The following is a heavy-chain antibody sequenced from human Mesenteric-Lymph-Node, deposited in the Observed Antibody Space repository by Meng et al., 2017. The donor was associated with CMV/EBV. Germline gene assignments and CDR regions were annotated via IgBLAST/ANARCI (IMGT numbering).Heavy chain of an antibody. V-gene: IGHV3-23*01. Sequence: GGSLRLSCAASGFTFSSYAMSWARQAPGKGLEWVSAISGSGGSTYYADSVKGRFTISRDNSKNTLYLQMNSLRAEDTAVYYCAKPYYYDSSGYPRAYYYGMDVWGQGTTVTVSS. CDR1: GFTFSSYA. CDR3: AKPYYYDSSGYPRAYYYGMDV. CDR2: ISGSGGST. D-gene: IGHD3-22*01. J-gene: IGHJ6*02.